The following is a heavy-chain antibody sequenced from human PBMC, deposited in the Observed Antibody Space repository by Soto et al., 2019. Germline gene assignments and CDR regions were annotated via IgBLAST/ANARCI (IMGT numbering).Heavy chain of an antibody. V-gene: IGHV4-34*01. D-gene: IGHD2-2*01. J-gene: IGHJ6*02. CDR3: AGEATYCSSTSCYYYGMDG. CDR2: INHSGST. Sequence: QVQLQQWGAGLLKPSETLSLTCAVYGGSFSGYYWSWIRQPPGKGLEWIGEINHSGSTNYNPSLKSRVTISVDTSKNQFFLKLSSVTAADTAVYYCAGEATYCSSTSCYYYGMDGWGQGTTVTVSS. CDR1: GGSFSGYY.